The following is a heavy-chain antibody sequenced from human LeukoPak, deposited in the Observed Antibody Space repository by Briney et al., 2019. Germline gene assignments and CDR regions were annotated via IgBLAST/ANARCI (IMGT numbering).Heavy chain of an antibody. Sequence: SQTLSLTCTVSGGSISSGGYYWSWIRQHPGKGLEWIGYIYYSGSTYYNPSLKSRVTISVDTSKNQFSLKLSSVTAADTAVYYCARRGPYCSSTSCSSERTFDIWGQGTMVTVSS. D-gene: IGHD2-2*01. CDR3: ARRGPYCSSTSCSSERTFDI. CDR2: IYYSGST. V-gene: IGHV4-31*03. J-gene: IGHJ3*02. CDR1: GGSISSGGYY.